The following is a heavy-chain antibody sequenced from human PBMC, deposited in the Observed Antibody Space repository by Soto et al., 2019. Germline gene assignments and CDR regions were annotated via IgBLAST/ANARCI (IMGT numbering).Heavy chain of an antibody. V-gene: IGHV3-30-3*01. D-gene: IGHD1-1*01. CDR1: GFTFSSYA. J-gene: IGHJ6*02. Sequence: GGSLRLSCAASGFTFSSYAMHWVRQAPGKGLEWVAVISYDGSNKYYADSVKGRFTISRDNSKNTLYLQMNSLRAEDTAVYYCAREGRLEDYYYYGMDVWGQGTTVTVSS. CDR3: AREGRLEDYYYYGMDV. CDR2: ISYDGSNK.